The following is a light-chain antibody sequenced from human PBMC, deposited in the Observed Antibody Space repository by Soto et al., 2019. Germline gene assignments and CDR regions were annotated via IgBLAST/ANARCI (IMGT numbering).Light chain of an antibody. V-gene: IGLV2-8*01. J-gene: IGLJ1*01. Sequence: QAVVTQPPSASGSPGQSVTISCTGSSSDVGAYNYVSWYQQLPGKAPKLIIYEVTKRPSGVPDRFSGSKSGNTASLTVSGLLAEDEADYYCASYAGGNKVFGTGTKVTVL. CDR2: EVT. CDR1: SSDVGAYNY. CDR3: ASYAGGNKV.